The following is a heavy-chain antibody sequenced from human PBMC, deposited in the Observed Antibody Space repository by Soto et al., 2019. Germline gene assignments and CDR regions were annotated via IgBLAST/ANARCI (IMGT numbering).Heavy chain of an antibody. V-gene: IGHV3-23*01. J-gene: IGHJ4*02. CDR1: GFTFSSYA. CDR2: ISGSGGST. Sequence: PGGSLRLSCAASGFTFSSYAMSWVRQAPGKGLEWVSAISGSGGSTYYADSVKGRFTISRDNSKNTLYLQMNSLRAEDTAVYYCANGWTEKGLHKVTLVPSFVDYWGQGTLVTVSS. D-gene: IGHD6-13*01. CDR3: ANGWTEKGLHKVTLVPSFVDY.